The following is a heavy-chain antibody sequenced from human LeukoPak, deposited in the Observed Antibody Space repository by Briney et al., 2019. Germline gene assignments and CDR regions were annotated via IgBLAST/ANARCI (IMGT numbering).Heavy chain of an antibody. CDR1: GLTVSSNY. V-gene: IGHV3-53*01. Sequence: GGSLRLSCAASGLTVSSNYMSWVRQAPGKGLEWVSVIYSGGSTYYADSVKGRFTISRDNSKNTLYLQMNSLRAEDTAVYYCAKSAYDYGDYDYYFDYWGQGTLVTVSS. CDR2: IYSGGST. CDR3: AKSAYDYGDYDYYFDY. J-gene: IGHJ4*02. D-gene: IGHD4-17*01.